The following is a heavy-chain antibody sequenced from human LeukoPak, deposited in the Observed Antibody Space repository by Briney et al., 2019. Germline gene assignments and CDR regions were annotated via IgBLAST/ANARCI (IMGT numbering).Heavy chain of an antibody. CDR3: ARENDYALDY. J-gene: IGHJ4*02. CDR1: GFTFSSYE. CDR2: ISSSGSTI. V-gene: IGHV3-48*03. Sequence: PGGSLRLSCAASGFTFSSYEMNWVRQAPGKGLEWVSYISSSGSTIYYADSVKGRFTISRDNSQNTMYLQMNSLRAEDTAVYYCARENDYALDYWGQGTLVTVSS. D-gene: IGHD4-17*01.